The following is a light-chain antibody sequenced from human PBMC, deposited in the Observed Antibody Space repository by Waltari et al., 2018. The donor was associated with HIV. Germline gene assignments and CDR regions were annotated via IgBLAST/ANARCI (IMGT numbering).Light chain of an antibody. J-gene: IGKJ4*01. V-gene: IGKV4-1*01. Sequence: DIVMTQSPDSLAVSLGERATINCKCSQSVLSNSNNKNYLAWYQQKSGQSPKLPIYWASTRESGVPDRFSVSGSGTDFSLSISSLQAEDVSVYYCQQYYSTPLTFGGGTKVEIK. CDR3: QQYYSTPLT. CDR2: WAS. CDR1: QSVLSNSNNKNY.